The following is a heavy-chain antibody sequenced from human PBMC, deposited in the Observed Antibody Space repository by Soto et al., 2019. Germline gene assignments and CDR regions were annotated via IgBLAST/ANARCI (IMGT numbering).Heavy chain of an antibody. J-gene: IGHJ5*02. V-gene: IGHV3-11*06. CDR2: ISSSSSST. Sequence: GGSLRLSCSASGFTFSDYYMSWIRQAPGKGLESVSYISSSSSSTNYADSVKGRFTISRDNTKNSLYLHMNSLRAEDTAMYFCARLSYGSTFRSWGQGTLVTVSS. D-gene: IGHD3-10*01. CDR3: ARLSYGSTFRS. CDR1: GFTFSDYY.